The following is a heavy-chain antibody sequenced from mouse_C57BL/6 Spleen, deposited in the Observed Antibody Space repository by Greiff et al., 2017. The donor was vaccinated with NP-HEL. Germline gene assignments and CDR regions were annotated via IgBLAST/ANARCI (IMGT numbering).Heavy chain of an antibody. V-gene: IGHV1-22*01. CDR2: INPNNGGT. CDR1: GYTFTDYN. CDR3: ARTLLRTGYFDV. Sequence: EVQLQQSGPELVKPGASVKMSCKASGYTFTDYNMHWVKQSHGKSLEWIGYINPNNGGTSYNQKFKGKATLTVNKSSSTAYMELRSLTSEDSAVYYCARTLLRTGYFDVWGTGTTVTVSS. D-gene: IGHD1-1*01. J-gene: IGHJ1*03.